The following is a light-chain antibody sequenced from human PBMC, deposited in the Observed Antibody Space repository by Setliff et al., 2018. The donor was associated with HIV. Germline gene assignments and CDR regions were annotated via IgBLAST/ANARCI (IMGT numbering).Light chain of an antibody. CDR2: DVT. CDR1: ISDIGSYNF. J-gene: IGLJ1*01. Sequence: QAVVTQPASVSGSPGQSITIPCTGSISDIGSYNFVSWYQQHPGKAPNLIISDVTKRPSGVSDRFSGSKSGHTASLTISGLQAEDEADYYCSSYTTSSTYVFGSGTKVTV. V-gene: IGLV2-14*03. CDR3: SSYTTSSTYV.